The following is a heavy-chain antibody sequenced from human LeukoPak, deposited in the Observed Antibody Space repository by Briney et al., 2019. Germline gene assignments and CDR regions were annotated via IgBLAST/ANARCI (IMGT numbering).Heavy chain of an antibody. Sequence: GALRLSCAAAGFTFSDYYMSWIRQAPGKGLEGVLYISSSSSYTNYADSVKGRFTISRDNAKNSLYLQMNSLTAEDTDVYYCARQNSSSWYHYYYYYYGMDVWGKGATVTDSS. J-gene: IGHJ6*04. D-gene: IGHD6-13*01. CDR2: ISSSSSYT. V-gene: IGHV3-11*06. CDR1: GFTFSDYY. CDR3: ARQNSSSWYHYYYYYYGMDV.